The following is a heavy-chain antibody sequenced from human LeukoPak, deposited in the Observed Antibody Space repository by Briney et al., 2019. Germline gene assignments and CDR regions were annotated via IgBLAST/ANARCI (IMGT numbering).Heavy chain of an antibody. D-gene: IGHD6-6*01. CDR2: IWYDGSNK. CDR1: GFTFSSYG. Sequence: GRSLRLSCAASGFTFSSYGMHWVRQAPGKGLEWVAVIWYDGSNKYYADSVKGRFTISRDNSKNTLYLQMNSLRAEDMAVYYCAKSTIRSSSPFDYWGQGTLVTVSS. V-gene: IGHV3-33*06. CDR3: AKSTIRSSSPFDY. J-gene: IGHJ4*02.